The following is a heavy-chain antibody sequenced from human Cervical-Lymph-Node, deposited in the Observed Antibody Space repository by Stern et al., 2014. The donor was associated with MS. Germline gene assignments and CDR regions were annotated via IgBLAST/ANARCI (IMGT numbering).Heavy chain of an antibody. J-gene: IGHJ4*02. Sequence: EMQLVESGGGLVQPGGSLRLSCAGSGFTLRNFAMTWIRQAPGKGLEWVSGSGSDGGAHYAESVMGRFTISRDNSKNTLYLQMDRLTVEDTAVYFCGKDLHYWTADSWGQGTLVTVSS. CDR3: GKDLHYWTADS. D-gene: IGHD1-1*01. CDR2: SGSDGGA. CDR1: GFTLRNFA. V-gene: IGHV3-23*04.